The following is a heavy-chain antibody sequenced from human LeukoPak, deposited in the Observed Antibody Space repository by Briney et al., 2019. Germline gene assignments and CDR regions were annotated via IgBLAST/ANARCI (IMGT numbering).Heavy chain of an antibody. CDR1: GFTFSSYG. V-gene: IGHV3-30*18. D-gene: IGHD3-10*01. J-gene: IGHJ4*02. CDR3: AKRYYYGSGSLGIDY. Sequence: PGGSLRLSCAASGFTFSSYGMHWVRQAPGKGLEWVAVISFDGSNKYYADSVKGRFTTSRDNSKNTLYLQMNSLRADDTAVYYCAKRYYYGSGSLGIDYWGQGTLVTVSS. CDR2: ISFDGSNK.